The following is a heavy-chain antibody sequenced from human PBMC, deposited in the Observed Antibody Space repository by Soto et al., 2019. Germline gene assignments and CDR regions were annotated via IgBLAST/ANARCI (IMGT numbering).Heavy chain of an antibody. D-gene: IGHD1-1*01. CDR2: ISRDGKNI. V-gene: IGHV3-30*04. CDR1: GFTFSNYA. J-gene: IGHJ4*02. CDR3: VRAYNNYGSYFDY. Sequence: QVQLVESGGGVVQPGRSLRLSCAASGFTFSNYAFHWVRQAPGKGLEWVAVISRDGKNIYYADSAKGRFSISRENSKNTVYLQKNSLRDEDTAAYSCVRAYNNYGSYFDYWGQGTLGTVSS.